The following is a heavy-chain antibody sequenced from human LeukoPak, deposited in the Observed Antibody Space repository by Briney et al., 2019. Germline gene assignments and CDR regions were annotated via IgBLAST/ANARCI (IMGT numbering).Heavy chain of an antibody. Sequence: SETLSLTCAVYGGSFSGYYWSWLRQPPGKGLGWIGEINHSGSTKYNPSLKRRVTISVDTSKNHFSLKLSSVTAADTAVYYCASKTPTLYCSSTSCYTYYFDYWGQGTLVTVSS. CDR1: GGSFSGYY. CDR3: ASKTPTLYCSSTSCYTYYFDY. J-gene: IGHJ4*02. CDR2: INHSGST. D-gene: IGHD2-2*02. V-gene: IGHV4-34*01.